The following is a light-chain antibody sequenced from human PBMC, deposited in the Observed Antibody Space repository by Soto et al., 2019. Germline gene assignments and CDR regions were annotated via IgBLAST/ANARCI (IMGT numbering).Light chain of an antibody. V-gene: IGKV1-9*01. CDR1: QGISSY. Sequence: IQLTQSPSSLSASVGDRVPITCRATQGISSYLAWYQQKPGKAPELLIYVAPTLQSGVPSRFSGSGSGTDFTLTISSLQPEDFATYYCQQLNSYPLTFGGGTKVDIK. CDR2: VAP. J-gene: IGKJ4*01. CDR3: QQLNSYPLT.